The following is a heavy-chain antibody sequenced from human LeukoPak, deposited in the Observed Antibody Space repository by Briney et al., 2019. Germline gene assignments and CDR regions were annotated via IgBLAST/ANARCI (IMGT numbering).Heavy chain of an antibody. CDR2: IYYSGGT. Sequence: SETLSLTCTVSGGSISSYYWSWIRQPPGKGLEWIGYIYYSGGTNCNPSLKSRVTISVDTSKNQFSLKLSSVTAADTAAYYCARGDPGITGTTYFDYWGQGTLVTVSS. J-gene: IGHJ4*02. V-gene: IGHV4-59*01. D-gene: IGHD1-20*01. CDR3: ARGDPGITGTTYFDY. CDR1: GGSISSYY.